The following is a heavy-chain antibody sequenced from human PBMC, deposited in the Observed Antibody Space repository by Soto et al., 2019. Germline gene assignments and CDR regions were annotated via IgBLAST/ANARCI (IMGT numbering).Heavy chain of an antibody. D-gene: IGHD3-10*01. CDR2: ISSDGSNK. V-gene: IGHV3-30*18. CDR3: AKVRADYYYGSGPFDY. Sequence: QVQLVESGGGVVQPGRSLRLSCAASGFTFSSYGMHWVRQAPGKGLEWVVLISSDGSNKYYADSVKGRFTISRDNSKNALYLQMNSLRAEDTAVYYCAKVRADYYYGSGPFDYWGQGTLVTVSS. CDR1: GFTFSSYG. J-gene: IGHJ4*02.